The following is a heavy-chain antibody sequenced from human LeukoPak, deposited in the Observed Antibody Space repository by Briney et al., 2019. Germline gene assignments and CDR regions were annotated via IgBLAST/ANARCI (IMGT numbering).Heavy chain of an antibody. Sequence: GGSLRLSCAASGFAVSSDYMSWVRQAPGKGLDWVSVIYSGGGTYYADSVRGRFTISRDTSENTVFLQMDSLTAEDTAVYYCARAHKYYDDSGRLYADSLNYGIDIWGQGTTVIVSS. V-gene: IGHV3-53*01. J-gene: IGHJ6*01. CDR1: GFAVSSDY. CDR2: IYSGGGT. D-gene: IGHD3-22*01. CDR3: ARAHKYYDDSGRLYADSLNYGIDI.